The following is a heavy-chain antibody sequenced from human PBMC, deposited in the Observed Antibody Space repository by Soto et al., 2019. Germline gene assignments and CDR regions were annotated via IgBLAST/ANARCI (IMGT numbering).Heavy chain of an antibody. V-gene: IGHV1-69*13. Sequence: SVKVSCKASGGTFSSYAISWVRQAPGQGLEWMGGIIPIFGTANYAQKFQGRVTITADESTSTAYMELSSLRSEDTAVYYCAVPGAGGNSAVDVWGQGTTVTVSS. CDR1: GGTFSSYA. J-gene: IGHJ6*02. D-gene: IGHD2-21*02. CDR2: IIPIFGTA. CDR3: AVPGAGGNSAVDV.